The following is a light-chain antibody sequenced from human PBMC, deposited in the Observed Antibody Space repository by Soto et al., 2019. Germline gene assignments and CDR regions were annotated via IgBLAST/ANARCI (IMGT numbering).Light chain of an antibody. CDR1: QSVSSSY. J-gene: IGKJ1*01. CDR3: QQRSNWPGT. V-gene: IGKV3D-20*02. Sequence: EIVLTQSPGTLSLSPGERATLSCRASQSVSSSYLAWYQQKPGLAPRLLIYDASSRATGIPDRFSGSGSGTDFTLTISSLEPEDFAVYYCQQRSNWPGTFGQGTKVDIK. CDR2: DAS.